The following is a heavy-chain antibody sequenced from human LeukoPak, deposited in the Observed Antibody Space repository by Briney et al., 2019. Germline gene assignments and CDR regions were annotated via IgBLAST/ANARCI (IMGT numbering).Heavy chain of an antibody. D-gene: IGHD1-14*01. Sequence: SETLSLTCTLSGGSISIYYWSCLRQPPGKGLEWIGYIYYSGSTNYNPSLKSRVTISVDTSKNQFFLKLTSANAADTAVYYCGALNRGGDAFDIWGQGTMVTVSS. J-gene: IGHJ3*02. CDR2: IYYSGST. CDR1: GGSISIYY. V-gene: IGHV4-59*01. CDR3: GALNRGGDAFDI.